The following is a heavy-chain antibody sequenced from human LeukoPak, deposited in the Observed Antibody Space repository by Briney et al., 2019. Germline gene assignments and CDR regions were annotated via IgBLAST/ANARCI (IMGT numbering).Heavy chain of an antibody. CDR2: IIPIFGTA. Sequence: SVKVSCKASGGTFSSYAISWVRQAPGQGLEWMGGIIPIFGTANYAQKFQGRVTITADESTSTAYMELSSLRSEDTAVYYCAAEGGAAAGSDYWGQGTLVTVSS. V-gene: IGHV1-69*13. CDR1: GGTFSSYA. J-gene: IGHJ4*02. D-gene: IGHD6-13*01. CDR3: AAEGGAAAGSDY.